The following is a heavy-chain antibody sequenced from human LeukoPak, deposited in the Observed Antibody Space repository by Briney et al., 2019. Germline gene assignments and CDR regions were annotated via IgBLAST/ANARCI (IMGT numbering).Heavy chain of an antibody. J-gene: IGHJ4*02. CDR3: ATHRGWGYSYGYFDY. Sequence: PGGSLRLSCAASGITFSSYAMSWVRQAPGAGLEWVSVISGSGGSTYHADSVKGRFTISRDNSKNTLYLQMSSLRGEDTAVYYCATHRGWGYSYGYFDYWGQGTLVTVSS. D-gene: IGHD5-18*01. CDR2: ISGSGGST. CDR1: GITFSSYA. V-gene: IGHV3-23*01.